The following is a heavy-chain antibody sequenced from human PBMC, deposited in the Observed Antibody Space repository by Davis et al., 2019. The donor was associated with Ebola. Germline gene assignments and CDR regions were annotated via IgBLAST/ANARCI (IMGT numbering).Heavy chain of an antibody. CDR1: GFTFSSYW. Sequence: GESLKISCAASGFTFSSYWMHWVRQAPGKGLVWVSRLNSDGSSTSYADSVKGRFTISRDNAKNTLYLQMNSLRAEDTAVYYCARGTAMVFDVENYYYYYGMDVWGQGTTVTVSS. CDR3: ARGTAMVFDVENYYYYYGMDV. J-gene: IGHJ6*02. CDR2: LNSDGSST. D-gene: IGHD5-18*01. V-gene: IGHV3-74*01.